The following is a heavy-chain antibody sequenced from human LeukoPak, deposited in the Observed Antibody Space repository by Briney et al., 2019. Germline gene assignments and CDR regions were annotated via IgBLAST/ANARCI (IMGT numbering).Heavy chain of an antibody. Sequence: PGGSLRLSCAASGFRFSDYWMTWVRQAPGKGLEWIGYIYYSGSTNYNPSLKSRVTISVDTSKNQFSLKLSSVTAADTAVYYCARHSSSWDLFDYWGQGTLVTVSS. CDR3: ARHSSSWDLFDY. V-gene: IGHV4-59*08. D-gene: IGHD6-13*01. J-gene: IGHJ4*02. CDR2: IYYSGST. CDR1: GFRFSDYW.